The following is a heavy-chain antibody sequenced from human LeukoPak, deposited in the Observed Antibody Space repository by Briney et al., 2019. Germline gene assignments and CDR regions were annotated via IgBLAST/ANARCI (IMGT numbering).Heavy chain of an antibody. CDR2: IYYSGST. J-gene: IGHJ4*02. V-gene: IGHV4-39*01. CDR1: GGSISSSSYY. CDR3: ARHRRGYSSY. Sequence: SETLSLTCTVSGGSISSSSYYWGWIRQPPGKGLEWIGSIYYSGSTYYNPSLKSRVTISVDTSKNQFSLKLSSVTAADTAVYYCARHRRGYSSYWGQGTLVTVSS. D-gene: IGHD6-19*01.